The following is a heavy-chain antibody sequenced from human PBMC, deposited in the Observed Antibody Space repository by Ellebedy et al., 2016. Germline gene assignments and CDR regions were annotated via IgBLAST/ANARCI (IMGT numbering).Heavy chain of an antibody. J-gene: IGHJ4*02. Sequence: GGSLRLSCAASGFTFSSYAMSRVRQAPGKGLEWVSAISGSGGSTYYADSVKGRFTISRDNSKNTLYLQMNSLRDEDTAVYYCAKRASVVVVATLDYWGQGTLVTVSS. V-gene: IGHV3-23*01. CDR1: GFTFSSYA. CDR2: ISGSGGST. CDR3: AKRASVVVVATLDY. D-gene: IGHD2-15*01.